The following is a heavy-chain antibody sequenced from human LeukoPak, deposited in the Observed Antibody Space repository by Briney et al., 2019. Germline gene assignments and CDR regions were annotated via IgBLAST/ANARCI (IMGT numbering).Heavy chain of an antibody. J-gene: IGHJ4*02. CDR2: ISSSSSYI. CDR3: ARDPRGPTAYDHSGRDTFDY. D-gene: IGHD3-22*01. CDR1: GFTFSSYS. Sequence: PGRSLRPSCAPSGFTFSSYSMNCVRQAPGKGLEWVSSISSSSSYIYYADSVKGRFTISRDNAKNSLYLQMNSLRAEDTAVYYCARDPRGPTAYDHSGRDTFDYWGQGTLVTVSS. V-gene: IGHV3-21*01.